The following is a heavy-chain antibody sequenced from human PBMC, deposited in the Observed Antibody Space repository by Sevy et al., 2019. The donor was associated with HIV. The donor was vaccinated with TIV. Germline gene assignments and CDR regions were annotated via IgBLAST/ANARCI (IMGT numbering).Heavy chain of an antibody. CDR1: GFTFSSYW. CDR2: INSDGSST. J-gene: IGHJ5*02. D-gene: IGHD3-22*01. Sequence: GGSLRLSCAASGFTFSSYWMHWVRQAPGKGLVWVSRINSDGSSTDYAESVKDRFTISRDNDKKMVYLQMNSLRAEDTAVYYCASGNYYDSSGSFDPWGQGTLVTVSS. CDR3: ASGNYYDSSGSFDP. V-gene: IGHV3-74*01.